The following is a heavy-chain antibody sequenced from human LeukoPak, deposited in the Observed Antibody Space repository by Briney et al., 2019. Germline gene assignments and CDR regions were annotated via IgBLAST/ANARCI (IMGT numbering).Heavy chain of an antibody. Sequence: GGSLRLSCAASGFTFSSYGMHWVRQAPGKGLEWVAVIWYDGSNKYYADSVKGRFTISRDNSKNTLYLQMNSLRAEDTAVYYCARGGGNYAFDYWGQGTLVTVSS. CDR3: ARGGGNYAFDY. CDR1: GFTFSSYG. V-gene: IGHV3-33*01. J-gene: IGHJ4*02. CDR2: IWYDGSNK. D-gene: IGHD1-26*01.